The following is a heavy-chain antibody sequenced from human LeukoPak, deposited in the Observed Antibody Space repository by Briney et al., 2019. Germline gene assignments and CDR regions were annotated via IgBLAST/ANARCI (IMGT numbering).Heavy chain of an antibody. CDR3: ARGRGSTGAVKYYFDY. CDR2: IDTSGST. J-gene: IGHJ4*02. D-gene: IGHD3-10*01. V-gene: IGHV4-4*07. CDR1: GGSISSYY. Sequence: PSETLSLTCTVSGGSISSYYWSWIRQPAGKGLEWIGRIDTSGSTNYNPSLKSRVTMSVDTSKNQFSLKLSSVTAADTAVYFCARGRGSTGAVKYYFDYWGQGTLVTVSS.